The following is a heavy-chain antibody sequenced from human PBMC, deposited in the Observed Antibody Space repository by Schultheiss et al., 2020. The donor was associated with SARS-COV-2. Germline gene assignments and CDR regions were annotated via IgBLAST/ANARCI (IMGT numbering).Heavy chain of an antibody. V-gene: IGHV3-13*05. D-gene: IGHD1-26*01. CDR1: GFTFSSYD. Sequence: GGSLRLSCAASGFTFSSYDMHWVRQATGKGLEWVSAIGTAGDPYYPGSVKGRFTISRENAKNSLYLQMNSLRAGDTAVYYCARAPSIVGATPHWYFDLWGRGTLVTVSS. J-gene: IGHJ2*01. CDR3: ARAPSIVGATPHWYFDL. CDR2: IGTAGDP.